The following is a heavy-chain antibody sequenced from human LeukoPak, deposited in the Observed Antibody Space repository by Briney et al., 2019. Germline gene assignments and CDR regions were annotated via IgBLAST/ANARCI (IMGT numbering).Heavy chain of an antibody. D-gene: IGHD6-13*01. V-gene: IGHV3-33*01. CDR2: IWYDGSNK. CDR1: GFTFSSYG. CDR3: ARGSGSWVSSSWSPVDY. Sequence: RSLRLSCAASGFTFSSYGMHWVRLAQGKGLEWVAVIWYDGSNKYYADSVKVRFTISRDNSKNTLYLQMNSLRAEDTAVYYCARGSGSWVSSSWSPVDYWGQGTLVTVSS. J-gene: IGHJ4*02.